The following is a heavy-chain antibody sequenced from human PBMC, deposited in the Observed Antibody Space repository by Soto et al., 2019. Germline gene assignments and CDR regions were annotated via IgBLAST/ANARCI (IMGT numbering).Heavy chain of an antibody. D-gene: IGHD5-18*01. CDR2: IYSSGST. CDR3: ARDHPHSYGVYYFDY. J-gene: IGHJ4*02. Sequence: SETLSLTCTVSGGSISRSSYYWGWIRQPPGKGLEWIGYIYSSGSTHYNPSLQNRVTISIDTSKNQVSLKVNSVTAADTAVYYCARDHPHSYGVYYFDYWGQGTPVTVSS. CDR1: GGSISRSSYY. V-gene: IGHV4-61*01.